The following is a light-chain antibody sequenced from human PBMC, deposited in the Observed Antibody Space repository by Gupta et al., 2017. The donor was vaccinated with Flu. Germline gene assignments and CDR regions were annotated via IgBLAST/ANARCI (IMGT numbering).Light chain of an antibody. CDR2: DVS. CDR1: TSDVGGYNS. CDR3: CSSADSHTFV. V-gene: IGLV2-11*01. J-gene: IGLJ1*01. Sequence: QSALTQPRSVSGSPGQSVTIPCTGTTSDVGGYNSVSWYQQHPGKPPKLMIYDVSQRPSGVPDRFSGSKSGNTASLTISGLQAEDEADFYCCSSADSHTFVFGPGTKVTVL.